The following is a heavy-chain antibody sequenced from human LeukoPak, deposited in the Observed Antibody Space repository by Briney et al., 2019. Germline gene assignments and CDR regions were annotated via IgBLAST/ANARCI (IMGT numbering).Heavy chain of an antibody. J-gene: IGHJ4*01. CDR3: ARDRHGGNSGEFDY. V-gene: IGHV4-59*12. D-gene: IGHD4-23*01. CDR2: IYYSGTT. CDR1: GGTISSYY. Sequence: SGTLSLTCTVSGGTISSYYWSWIRQPPGKGLEWVGDIYYSGTTNYNPSLKSRVSISVDTSKNQFSLQLSSVTAADTAVYYCARDRHGGNSGEFDYWGQEPWSPSPQ.